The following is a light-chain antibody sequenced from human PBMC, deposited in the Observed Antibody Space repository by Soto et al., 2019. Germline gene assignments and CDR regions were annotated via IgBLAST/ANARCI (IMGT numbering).Light chain of an antibody. CDR3: QQSDSYPYT. CDR2: SAS. J-gene: IGKJ2*01. CDR1: QSSTYY. V-gene: IGKV1-39*01. Sequence: DIQMTHSPSSLAVSVGDRVTINCRTSQSSTYYLNWYQQKPGKAPKLLVYSASSLQSGVPSRFSDNGARTDFTLTISSLQREDFASYYCQQSDSYPYTFGQGTKLEIK.